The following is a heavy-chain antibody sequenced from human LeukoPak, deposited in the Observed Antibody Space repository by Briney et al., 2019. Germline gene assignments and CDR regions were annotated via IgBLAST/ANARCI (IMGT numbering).Heavy chain of an antibody. CDR2: ISYDGSNK. Sequence: GRSLRLSCAASGFTFSSYGMHWVRQAPGKGLEWVAFISYDGSNKYYADSVKGRFTISRDNSKNTLTLQMNSLRAEDTAVYYCARLVIDYGDRRLDYWGQGTLVTVSS. J-gene: IGHJ4*02. V-gene: IGHV3-30*03. D-gene: IGHD4-17*01. CDR1: GFTFSSYG. CDR3: ARLVIDYGDRRLDY.